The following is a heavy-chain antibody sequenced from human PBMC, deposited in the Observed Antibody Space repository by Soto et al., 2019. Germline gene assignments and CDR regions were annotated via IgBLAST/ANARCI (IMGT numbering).Heavy chain of an antibody. J-gene: IGHJ6*02. CDR3: ARGQDIVLMVYASDYYYGMDV. V-gene: IGHV1-69*12. CDR1: GGTFSCYA. Sequence: QVQLVQSGAEVKKPGSSVKVSCKASGGTFSCYAISWVRQAPGQGLEWMGGIIPIFGTANYAQKFQGRVTITVDESTSTAYMELSSLRSEDTAVYYCARGQDIVLMVYASDYYYGMDVWGQGTTVTVSS. D-gene: IGHD2-8*01. CDR2: IIPIFGTA.